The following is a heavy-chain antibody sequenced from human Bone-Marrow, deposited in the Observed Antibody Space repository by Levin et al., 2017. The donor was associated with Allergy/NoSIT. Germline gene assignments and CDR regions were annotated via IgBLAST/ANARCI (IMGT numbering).Heavy chain of an antibody. CDR3: ARGRAVAGGYDY. Sequence: LSLTCAASGFTFSTYSMNWARQAPGKGLEWVSYISSSSNTIHYADSVKGRFTVSRDNAKNSLYLQMNSLRAEDTAVYYCARGRAVAGGYDYWGQGTLVTVSS. V-gene: IGHV3-48*01. D-gene: IGHD6-19*01. CDR2: ISSSSNTI. J-gene: IGHJ4*02. CDR1: GFTFSTYS.